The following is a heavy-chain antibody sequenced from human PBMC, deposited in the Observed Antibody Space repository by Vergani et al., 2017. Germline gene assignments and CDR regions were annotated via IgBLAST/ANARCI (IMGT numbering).Heavy chain of an antibody. V-gene: IGHV3-30*03. J-gene: IGHJ4*02. D-gene: IGHD3-3*01. CDR2: ISYDGSNK. CDR1: GFTFSSYG. Sequence: QVQLVESGGGVVQPGRSLRLSCAASGFTFSSYGMHWVRQAPGKGLEWVAVISYDGSNKYYADSVKGRFTISRDNAKNSLYLQMNSLRAEDTAVYYCARGLQFLEWLPTLFDYWGQGTLVTVSS. CDR3: ARGLQFLEWLPTLFDY.